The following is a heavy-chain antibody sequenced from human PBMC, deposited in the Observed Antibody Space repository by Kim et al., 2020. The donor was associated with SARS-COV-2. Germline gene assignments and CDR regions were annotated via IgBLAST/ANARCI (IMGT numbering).Heavy chain of an antibody. D-gene: IGHD2-2*02. J-gene: IGHJ5*02. CDR2: INTNTGNP. Sequence: ASVKVSCKASGYTFTSYAMNWVRQAPGQGLEWMGWINTNTGNPTYAQGFTGRFVFSLDTSVNTAYLQISSLKAEDTAVYYCARIPSAYCSSTNCYSWFYPWGQGTLVTVSS. CDR3: ARIPSAYCSSTNCYSWFYP. CDR1: GYTFTSYA. V-gene: IGHV7-4-1*02.